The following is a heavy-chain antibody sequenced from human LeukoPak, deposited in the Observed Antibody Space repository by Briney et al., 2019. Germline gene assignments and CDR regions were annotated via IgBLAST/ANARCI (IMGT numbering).Heavy chain of an antibody. Sequence: PGGSLSLPCAASGFTFSSYEMNWVRQAPGKGLEWVSYISSSGSTIYYADSVKGRFTISRDNAKNSLYLQMNSLRAEDTAVYYCARDTFSGSYSYWGQGTLVTVSS. D-gene: IGHD1-26*01. CDR3: ARDTFSGSYSY. CDR2: ISSSGSTI. J-gene: IGHJ4*02. CDR1: GFTFSSYE. V-gene: IGHV3-48*03.